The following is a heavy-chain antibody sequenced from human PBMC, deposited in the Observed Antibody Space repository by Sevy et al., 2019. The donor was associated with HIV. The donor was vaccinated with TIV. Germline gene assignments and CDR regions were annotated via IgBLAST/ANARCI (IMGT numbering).Heavy chain of an antibody. J-gene: IGHJ4*02. Sequence: GGSLRLSCAASGFTFSNAWMNWVRQAPGKGLEWVGRVKSKSDGGTTDYAAPMKGRLTISRDDSKNTLYLQMNSLKTEDTAVYYCTTDLGYGSLFDYWGQGTLVTVSS. D-gene: IGHD5-18*01. CDR1: GFTFSNAW. CDR3: TTDLGYGSLFDY. CDR2: VKSKSDGGTT. V-gene: IGHV3-15*07.